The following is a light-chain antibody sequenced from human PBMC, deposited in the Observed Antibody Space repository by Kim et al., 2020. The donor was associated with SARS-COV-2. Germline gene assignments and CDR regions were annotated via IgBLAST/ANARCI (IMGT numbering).Light chain of an antibody. CDR3: QQYTESSFT. Sequence: EVVLTQSPCTLSLSPGERATLSCRASQSVYSGYFGWYQQKPGQAPRLLIYGASNRATGIPDRFSGSGSGTDFSLTISRLEPEDFAVYYCQQYTESSFTFGQGTKLEI. CDR2: GAS. V-gene: IGKV3-20*01. J-gene: IGKJ2*01. CDR1: QSVYSGY.